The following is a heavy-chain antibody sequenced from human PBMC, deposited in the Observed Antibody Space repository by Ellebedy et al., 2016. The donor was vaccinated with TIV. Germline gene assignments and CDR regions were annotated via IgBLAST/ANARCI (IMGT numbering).Heavy chain of an antibody. CDR1: GYTFTGYY. D-gene: IGHD1-14*01. CDR3: ARAPVGEPYNLDY. Sequence: ASVKVSXXASGYTFTGYYIHWVRQAPGQGLEWMGWINPHSGGTNYAQNFQGRLTVTRDTSIGTAYAELSRLRSSDTALFYCARAPVGEPYNLDYWGQGTLVTVSS. CDR2: INPHSGGT. V-gene: IGHV1-2*02. J-gene: IGHJ4*02.